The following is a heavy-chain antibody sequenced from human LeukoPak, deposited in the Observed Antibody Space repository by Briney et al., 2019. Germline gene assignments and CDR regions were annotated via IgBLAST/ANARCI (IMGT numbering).Heavy chain of an antibody. CDR2: IGPSGTNT. CDR1: GFTFSNYG. CDR3: AKGLRVATKTLDFDY. V-gene: IGHV3-23*01. D-gene: IGHD2-15*01. J-gene: IGHJ4*02. Sequence: GGSLRLSCAASGFTFSNYGMNWVRQAPGKGLEWVSGIGPSGTNTYYADSVKGRFTISRDNSKNTLYLQMNSLRAEDTAVYYCAKGLRVATKTLDFDYWGQGTLVTVSS.